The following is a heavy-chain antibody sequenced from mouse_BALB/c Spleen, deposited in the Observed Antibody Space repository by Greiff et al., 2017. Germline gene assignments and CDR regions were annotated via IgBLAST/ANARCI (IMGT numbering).Heavy chain of an antibody. CDR1: GFTFTDYY. J-gene: IGHJ4*01. D-gene: IGHD1-1*01. CDR2: IRNKANGYTT. V-gene: IGHV7-3*02. CDR3: ARVYYYGSSYVGAMDY. Sequence: DVKLVESGGGLVQPGGSLRLSCATSGFTFTDYYMSWVRQPPGKALEWLGFIRNKANGYTTEYSASVKGRFTISRDNSQSILYLQMNTLRAEDSATYYCARVYYYGSSYVGAMDYWGQGTSVTVSS.